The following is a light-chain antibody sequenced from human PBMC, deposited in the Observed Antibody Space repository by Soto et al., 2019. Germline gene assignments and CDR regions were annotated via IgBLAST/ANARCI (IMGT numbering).Light chain of an antibody. CDR3: QQGDAWPLT. CDR1: QSISTE. V-gene: IGKV3-15*01. CDR2: SAS. J-gene: IGKJ2*01. Sequence: EIVMTQSPATLSVSPGERATLSCRASQSISTELAWYQQKPGQPPRLLIYSASTRATGVPARFAGSGSGSEFTLTISGLQAEVFAVYYCQQGDAWPLTFGEGTRLEI.